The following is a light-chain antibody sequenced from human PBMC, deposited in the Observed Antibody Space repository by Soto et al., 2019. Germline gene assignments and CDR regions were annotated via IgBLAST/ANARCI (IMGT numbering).Light chain of an antibody. CDR2: DVS. CDR1: SSDVGAYNY. Sequence: QSALAQPPSASGSPGQSVTISCTGTSSDVGAYNYVSWYQQHPGKAPKLIIYDVSQRPSGVPDRFSGSKSGNTASLTVSGLQAEDEAVYYCKSFAGSAHVVFGGGTKLPVL. V-gene: IGLV2-8*01. CDR3: KSFAGSAHVV. J-gene: IGLJ2*01.